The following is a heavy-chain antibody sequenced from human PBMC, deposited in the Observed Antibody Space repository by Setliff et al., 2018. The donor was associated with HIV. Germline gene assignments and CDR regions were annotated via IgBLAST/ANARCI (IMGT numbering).Heavy chain of an antibody. CDR2: IYPRDSDT. J-gene: IGHJ5*01. D-gene: IGHD3-16*01. CDR3: AKHGFERKSPYNWFDS. CDR1: GYSFTNYW. Sequence: GESLKISCKGSGYSFTNYWIGWVRQMPGKGLEWMGLIYPRDSDTRYSPSFQGQVTISADKSINTAYLRWRRLRASDTAMYYCAKHGFERKSPYNWFDSWGQGTLVTVSS. V-gene: IGHV5-51*01.